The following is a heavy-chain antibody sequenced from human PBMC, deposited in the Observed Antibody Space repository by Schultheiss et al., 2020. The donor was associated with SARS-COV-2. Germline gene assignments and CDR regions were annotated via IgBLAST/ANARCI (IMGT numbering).Heavy chain of an antibody. CDR2: ISYDGSNK. Sequence: GEPLKISCAASGFTFSSYGMHWVRQAPGKGLEWVAVISYDGSNKYYADSVKGRFTISRDNSKNTLYLQMNSLRAEDTAVYYCARAVAGTHYYGMDVWGQGTTVTVSS. D-gene: IGHD6-19*01. CDR3: ARAVAGTHYYGMDV. J-gene: IGHJ6*02. V-gene: IGHV3-30*03. CDR1: GFTFSSYG.